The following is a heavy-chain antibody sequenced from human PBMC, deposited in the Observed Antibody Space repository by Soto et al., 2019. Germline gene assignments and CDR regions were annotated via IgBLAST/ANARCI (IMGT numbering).Heavy chain of an antibody. Sequence: GGSLRLSCAASGFTFSDYYMSWIRQAPGKGLEWVSYISSSTSFTNYADSVKGRFTISRDNAKNSLHLQMTSLRAEDTAVYYCARIGYYYDSRNLPPPYYFDYWGQGTLVTVSS. CDR1: GFTFSDYY. CDR2: ISSSTSFT. V-gene: IGHV3-11*06. CDR3: ARIGYYYDSRNLPPPYYFDY. D-gene: IGHD3-22*01. J-gene: IGHJ4*02.